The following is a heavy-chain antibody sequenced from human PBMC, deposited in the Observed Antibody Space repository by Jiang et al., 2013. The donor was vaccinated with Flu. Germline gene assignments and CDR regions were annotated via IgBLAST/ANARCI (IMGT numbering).Heavy chain of an antibody. V-gene: IGHV2-70*01. CDR2: IDWDDDK. Sequence: KPTQTLTLTCTFSGFSLSTSGMCVSWIRQPPGKALEWLALIDWDDDKYYSTSLKTRLTISKDTSKNQVVLTMTNMDPVDTATYYCARSITIFGKGGDLYGMDVWGQGTTVTVSS. D-gene: IGHD3-3*01. CDR3: ARSITIFGKGGDLYGMDV. J-gene: IGHJ6*02. CDR1: GFSLSTSGMC.